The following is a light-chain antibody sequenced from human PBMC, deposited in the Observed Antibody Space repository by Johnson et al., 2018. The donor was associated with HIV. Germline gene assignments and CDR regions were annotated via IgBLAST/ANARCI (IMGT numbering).Light chain of an antibody. J-gene: IGLJ1*01. CDR1: SSNIGNNY. V-gene: IGLV1-51*01. CDR2: DNN. Sequence: QSVLTQPPSVSAAPGQKVTISCSGSSSNIGNNYVSWYQQLPGTAPKLLIYDNNKRPSGIPDRFSGSKSGTSATLGITGLQTGDEADYYCGTWDSSLRVGVFGTGPKVTVL. CDR3: GTWDSSLRVGV.